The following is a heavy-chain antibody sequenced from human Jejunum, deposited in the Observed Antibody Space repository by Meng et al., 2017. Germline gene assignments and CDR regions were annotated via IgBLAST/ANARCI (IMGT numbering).Heavy chain of an antibody. V-gene: IGHV3-9*01. D-gene: IGHD6-19*01. CDR3: AKDRAVAETYYFDY. CDR1: GFTFDDYA. CDR2: ISWKGGSI. Sequence: SLKISCAASGFTFDDYAMHWVRQAPGKGLEWVSGISWKGGSIAYADSVKGRFTISRDNAKNSLYLQMNSLRAEDTALYYCAKDRAVAETYYFDYWGQGTLVTVSS. J-gene: IGHJ4*02.